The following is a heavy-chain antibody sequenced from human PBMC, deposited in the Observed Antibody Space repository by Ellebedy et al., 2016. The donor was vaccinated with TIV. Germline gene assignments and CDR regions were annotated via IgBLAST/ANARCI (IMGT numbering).Heavy chain of an antibody. D-gene: IGHD3-22*01. CDR2: INPSGGST. V-gene: IGHV1-46*01. CDR3: ARDRGSRPYYYDSSGYPSWYFDL. J-gene: IGHJ2*01. CDR1: GYTFTSHY. Sequence: ASVKVSXKASGYTFTSHYIHWVRQAPGQGLDWMGIINPSGGSTNYAQKFQGRVTMTRDTSTSTVYMELSSLRSEDTAVYYCARDRGSRPYYYDSSGYPSWYFDLWGRGTLVTVSS.